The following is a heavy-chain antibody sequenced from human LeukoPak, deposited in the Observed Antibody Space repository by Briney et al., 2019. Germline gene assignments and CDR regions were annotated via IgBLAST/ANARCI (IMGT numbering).Heavy chain of an antibody. J-gene: IGHJ5*02. CDR3: ARDSSGSYGWFDP. CDR1: GXXXXGYX. CDR2: INHSGST. D-gene: IGHD1-26*01. V-gene: IGHV4-34*01. Sequence: SETLSLTCAVXGXXXXGYXXSWIRXPXXXXXXXXGEINHSGSTNYNPSLKSRVTISVDTSKNQFSLKLSSVTAADTAVYYCARDSSGSYGWFDPWGQGTLVTVSS.